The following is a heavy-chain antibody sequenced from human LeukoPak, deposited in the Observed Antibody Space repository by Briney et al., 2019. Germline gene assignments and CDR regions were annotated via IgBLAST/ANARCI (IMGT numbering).Heavy chain of an antibody. D-gene: IGHD3-10*01. CDR3: ARGPYMGSMDGAHYYYYYMDV. Sequence: GASVKVSCKASGYTFTSYGISWVRQATGQGLEWMGWMNPNSGNTGYAQKFQGRVTITRNTSISTAYMELSSLRSEDTAVYYCARGPYMGSMDGAHYYYYYMDVWGKGTTVTVSS. J-gene: IGHJ6*03. CDR1: GYTFTSYG. CDR2: MNPNSGNT. V-gene: IGHV1-8*03.